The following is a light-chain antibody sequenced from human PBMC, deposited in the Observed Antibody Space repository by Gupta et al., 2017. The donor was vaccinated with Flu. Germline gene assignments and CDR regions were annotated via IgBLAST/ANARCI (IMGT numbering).Light chain of an antibody. CDR2: LGS. V-gene: IGKV2-28*01. Sequence: DIVMTQSPLSLPVTPGEPASISCRSSQSRLHSNGYNYLDWYLQKPGQSPQLLIYLGSNRASEVPDRFSGSGSGTDFTLKISRVEAEDVGVYFCRQALQTPRAFGQGTKVEIK. J-gene: IGKJ1*01. CDR3: RQALQTPRA. CDR1: QSRLHSNGYNY.